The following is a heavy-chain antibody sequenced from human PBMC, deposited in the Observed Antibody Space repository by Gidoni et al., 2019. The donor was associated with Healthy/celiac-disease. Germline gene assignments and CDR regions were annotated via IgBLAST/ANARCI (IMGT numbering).Heavy chain of an antibody. CDR1: GFTFSRYA. Sequence: EVQLLESGGGLVQPGGSLRLSCAASGFTFSRYAMSWVRQAPGKGLEWVSAISGSGGSTYYADSVKGRFTISRDNSKNTLYLQMNSLRAEDTAVYYCAANVRPYYYDSSGSSDYWGQGTLVTVSS. V-gene: IGHV3-23*01. D-gene: IGHD3-22*01. CDR2: ISGSGGST. CDR3: AANVRPYYYDSSGSSDY. J-gene: IGHJ4*02.